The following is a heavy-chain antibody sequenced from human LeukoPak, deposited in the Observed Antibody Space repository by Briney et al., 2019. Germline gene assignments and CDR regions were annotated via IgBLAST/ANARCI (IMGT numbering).Heavy chain of an antibody. D-gene: IGHD2-15*01. V-gene: IGHV3-15*01. Sequence: PGGSLRLSCAASGFTFSNAWMSWVRQAPGKGLEWVGRIKSKTDGGTTDYAAPVKGRFTISRDDSKNTLYLQMNSLKTEDTAVYYCTTDALGYCSGGSCYPRFSSAPYYFDYWGQGTLVTVSS. CDR1: GFTFSNAW. CDR3: TTDALGYCSGGSCYPRFSSAPYYFDY. CDR2: IKSKTDGGTT. J-gene: IGHJ4*02.